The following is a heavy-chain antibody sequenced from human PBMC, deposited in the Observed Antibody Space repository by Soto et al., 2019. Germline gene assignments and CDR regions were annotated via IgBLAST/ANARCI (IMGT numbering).Heavy chain of an antibody. Sequence: SETLSVTCTVSGGCTGSGGYYCSWIRQHPGKGLERVGYIYYSGSTYYTPCLKNRVTKSVDTSKNQFSLKLSAVTAAYTTVYYCTRAPDTSFSSSWDGISWFDPWGQGTLVTVSS. D-gene: IGHD6-13*01. V-gene: IGHV4-31*03. CDR3: TRAPDTSFSSSWDGISWFDP. CDR1: GGCTGSGGYY. CDR2: IYYSGST. J-gene: IGHJ5*02.